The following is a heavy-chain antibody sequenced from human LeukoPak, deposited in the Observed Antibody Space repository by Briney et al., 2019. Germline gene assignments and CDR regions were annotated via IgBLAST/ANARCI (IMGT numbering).Heavy chain of an antibody. D-gene: IGHD2-15*01. CDR3: AKSKFPKRSGGSCYFDY. J-gene: IGHJ4*02. CDR1: GFTFSSYG. V-gene: IGHV3-30*18. CDR2: ISYDGSNK. Sequence: PGGSLRLSCAASGFTFSSYGMHWVRQAPGKGQEWVAVISYDGSNKYYADSVKGRFTISRDNSKSTLYLQMNSLRAEDTAVYYCAKSKFPKRSGGSCYFDYWGQGTLVTVSS.